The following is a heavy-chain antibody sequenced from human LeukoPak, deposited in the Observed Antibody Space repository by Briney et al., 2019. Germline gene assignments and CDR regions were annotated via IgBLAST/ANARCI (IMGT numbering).Heavy chain of an antibody. V-gene: IGHV3-48*01. J-gene: IGHJ4*02. CDR2: ITSSSSTI. Sequence: GGSLRLSCAASGFTFSTYSMNWVRQAPGKGLEWVSYITSSSSTIYYADSVRGRFTISRDNAKNSLYLQMNSLRAEDTAVYYCARDFPIAARPSRVIDYWGQGTLVTVSS. CDR1: GFTFSTYS. D-gene: IGHD6-6*01. CDR3: ARDFPIAARPSRVIDY.